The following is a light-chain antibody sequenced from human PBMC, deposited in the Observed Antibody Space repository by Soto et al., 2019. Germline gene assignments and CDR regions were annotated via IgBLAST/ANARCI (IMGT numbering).Light chain of an antibody. J-gene: IGKJ1*01. Sequence: DIQMTQSPSSLSASVGDRVTITCRASQSIDTYLNWYQQRPGKAPKVLIYDTYNLHSGVPSRFSGSGSGTDFTLTISSLQPEDFATYYCQQTYRTPRTFGQGTKVEIK. V-gene: IGKV1-39*01. CDR1: QSIDTY. CDR2: DTY. CDR3: QQTYRTPRT.